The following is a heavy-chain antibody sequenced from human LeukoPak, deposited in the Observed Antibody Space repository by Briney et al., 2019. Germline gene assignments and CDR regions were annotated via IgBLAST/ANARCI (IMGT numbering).Heavy chain of an antibody. CDR1: GFTFSGYS. V-gene: IGHV3-21*01. CDR2: ISSTSTFI. CDR3: AIEYFDSSDYPQTYYYYYMDV. D-gene: IGHD3-22*01. J-gene: IGHJ6*03. Sequence: GGSLRLSCAASGFTFSGYSMNWVRQAPGKGLEWVASISSTSTFIYCADSVKGRFTISRDTAKNSLFLQMNSLRAEDTAIYYCAIEYFDSSDYPQTYYYYYMDVWGKGTTVTVSS.